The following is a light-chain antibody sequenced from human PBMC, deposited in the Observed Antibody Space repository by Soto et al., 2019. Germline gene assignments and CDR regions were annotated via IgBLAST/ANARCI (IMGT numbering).Light chain of an antibody. V-gene: IGKV3-20*01. CDR3: QQYGSSPKT. J-gene: IGKJ4*01. Sequence: EIVLTQSPGTLSLSPGERATLSCRASQSVSSSYLAWYQQKPGQAPRLLIYGASSRATGIQDRFSGSGSGTDFTLTISRLEPEDFAVYYCQQYGSSPKTFGGGPKVEIK. CDR2: GAS. CDR1: QSVSSSY.